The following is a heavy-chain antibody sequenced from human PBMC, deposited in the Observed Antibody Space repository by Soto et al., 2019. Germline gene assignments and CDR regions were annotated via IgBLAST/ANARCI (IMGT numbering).Heavy chain of an antibody. Sequence: SETLSLTCTVSGGSISSYYWSWIRQPPGKGLEWIGYIYYSGSTNYNPSLKSRVTISVDTSKNQFSLKLSSVTAADTAVYYCASGRCTNGVCYTFDYWGQGTLVTVSS. CDR1: GGSISSYY. D-gene: IGHD2-8*01. V-gene: IGHV4-59*08. CDR2: IYYSGST. CDR3: ASGRCTNGVCYTFDY. J-gene: IGHJ4*02.